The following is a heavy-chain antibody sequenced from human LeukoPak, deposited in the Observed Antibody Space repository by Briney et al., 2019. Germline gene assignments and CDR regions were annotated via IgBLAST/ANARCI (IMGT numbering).Heavy chain of an antibody. Sequence: GGSLRLSCAASGFTFSSYSMNWVRQAPGKGLEWVSSISSSSSYIYYADSVKGRFTISRDNAKNSLYLQMNSLRAEDTAVYYCARARGFYGYKAYWGQGTLVTVSS. V-gene: IGHV3-21*01. CDR2: ISSSSSYI. CDR1: GFTFSSYS. CDR3: ARARGFYGYKAY. J-gene: IGHJ4*02. D-gene: IGHD5-24*01.